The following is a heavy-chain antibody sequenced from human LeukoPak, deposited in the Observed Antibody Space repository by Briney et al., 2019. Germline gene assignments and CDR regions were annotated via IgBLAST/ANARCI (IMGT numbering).Heavy chain of an antibody. Sequence: GGSLRLSCAASGLTFSSYAMHWVRQAPGKGLEWVAVISYDGSNKYYADSVKGRFTISRDNSKNTLYLQMNSLRAEDTAVYYCARDTAIFGVVIDYWGQGTLVTVSS. CDR1: GLTFSSYA. J-gene: IGHJ4*02. CDR3: ARDTAIFGVVIDY. CDR2: ISYDGSNK. D-gene: IGHD3-3*01. V-gene: IGHV3-30-3*01.